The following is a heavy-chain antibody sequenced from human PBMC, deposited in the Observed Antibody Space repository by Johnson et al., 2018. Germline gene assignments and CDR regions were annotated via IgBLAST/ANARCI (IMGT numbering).Heavy chain of an antibody. Sequence: VQLQESGGGLVQPGRSLRLSCSVSGFTFGDYALSWFRQAPGKGLEWVTFIRSKAYGATADYAASVKGRFTISRDDSKSVAYLDMNSLKTEDTAVYYCAREIAVADPYYYYYYMDVWGKGTTVTVSS. V-gene: IGHV3-49*03. J-gene: IGHJ6*03. CDR2: IRSKAYGATA. CDR1: GFTFGDYA. CDR3: AREIAVADPYYYYYYMDV. D-gene: IGHD6-19*01.